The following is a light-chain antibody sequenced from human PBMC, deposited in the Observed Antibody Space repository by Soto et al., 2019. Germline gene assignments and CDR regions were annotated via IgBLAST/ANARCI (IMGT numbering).Light chain of an antibody. V-gene: IGKV4-1*01. Sequence: DIVMTQSPDSLAVSLGERATINCKSSQSVLYSSNNKNYLAWYQQKPGQPPKLLIYWASTRESGVPDRFSGSGSGTDFTLTISSLPAEDVAVYYCQQYYSPPPTFGQGTKVEIK. J-gene: IGKJ1*01. CDR2: WAS. CDR3: QQYYSPPPT. CDR1: QSVLYSSNNKNY.